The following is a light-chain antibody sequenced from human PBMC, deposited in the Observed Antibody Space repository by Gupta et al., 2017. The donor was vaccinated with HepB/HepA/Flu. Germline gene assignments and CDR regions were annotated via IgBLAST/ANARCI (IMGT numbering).Light chain of an antibody. CDR2: DIY. CDR1: TGEVTSGHF. V-gene: IGLV7-46*01. Sequence: QAVVTQEPSLTVSPGGTVPLTCASTTGEVTSGHFPYWFQQRPGQAPMTLIFDIYNRPAGTPARFSGSLRGGTAVLTLSGAQEEEEADYYCAPASSSGRQVFGGGTKLTVL. J-gene: IGLJ3*02. CDR3: APASSSGRQV.